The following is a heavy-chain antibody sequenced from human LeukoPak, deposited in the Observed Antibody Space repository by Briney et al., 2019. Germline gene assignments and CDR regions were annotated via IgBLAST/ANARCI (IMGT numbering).Heavy chain of an antibody. CDR2: ISGDGGST. Sequence: GGSLRLSCAASGFTFDDYAMHWVRQAPGKGLEWVSLISGDGGSTYYADSVKGRFTISRDNSKNSLYLQMNSLRTEDTALYYCAKDVGRYCSSTSCYARGDYWGQGTLVTVSS. D-gene: IGHD2-2*01. CDR3: AKDVGRYCSSTSCYARGDY. CDR1: GFTFDDYA. J-gene: IGHJ4*02. V-gene: IGHV3-43*02.